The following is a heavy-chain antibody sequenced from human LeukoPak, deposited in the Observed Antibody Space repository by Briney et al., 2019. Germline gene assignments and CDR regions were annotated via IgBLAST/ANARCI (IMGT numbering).Heavy chain of an antibody. J-gene: IGHJ4*02. Sequence: ASVTVSCKASGYTFPSYFMHWVRQAPGQGLEWMGIINPTGGSTTYAQKFQGRVTMTRDTSTSTVYMELSSLRSDDTAVYYCARTAARRFDYWGQGALVTVSS. V-gene: IGHV1-46*01. CDR1: GYTFPSYF. CDR3: ARTAARRFDY. CDR2: INPTGGST. D-gene: IGHD6-6*01.